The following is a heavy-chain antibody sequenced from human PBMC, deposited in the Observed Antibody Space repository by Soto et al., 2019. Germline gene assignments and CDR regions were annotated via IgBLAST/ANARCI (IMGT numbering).Heavy chain of an antibody. D-gene: IGHD6-13*01. CDR2: IDPSDSYT. Sequence: PGESLKISCKGSGYTFTNYWISWVRQMPGKGLEWMGRIDPSDSYTKYSPSFQGHVTMPGDKSITTAYLQWSSLKASDTAIYYCARSQPIAAAGYYYYYGMDVWGQGTTVTVSS. CDR3: ARSQPIAAAGYYYYYGMDV. CDR1: GYTFTNYW. V-gene: IGHV5-10-1*01. J-gene: IGHJ6*02.